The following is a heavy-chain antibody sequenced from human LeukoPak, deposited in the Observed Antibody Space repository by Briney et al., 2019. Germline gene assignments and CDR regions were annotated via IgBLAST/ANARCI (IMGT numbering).Heavy chain of an antibody. D-gene: IGHD3-9*01. Sequence: SETLSLTCTVSGGSISSYYWSWIRQPPGKGLEWIGYIYYSGSTNYNPSLKSRVTISVDTSKNQFSLKLSSVTAADTAVYYCARATVDDILTGSTYYFDYWGQGTLVTVSS. CDR2: IYYSGST. V-gene: IGHV4-59*01. CDR3: ARATVDDILTGSTYYFDY. CDR1: GGSISSYY. J-gene: IGHJ4*02.